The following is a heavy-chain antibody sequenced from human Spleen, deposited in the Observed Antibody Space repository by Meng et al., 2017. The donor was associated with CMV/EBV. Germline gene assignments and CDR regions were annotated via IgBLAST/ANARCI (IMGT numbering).Heavy chain of an antibody. D-gene: IGHD2-2*02. CDR2: INHSGIT. Sequence: GSLRLSCTVSGGSISSSRYYWGWIRQPPGKGLEWIGEINHSGITNYNPSLKSRVTISVDTSKNQFSLKLSSVTAADTAVYYCARGLFSQYCSSTSCYTRFDYWGQGTLVTVSS. V-gene: IGHV4-39*07. CDR1: GGSISSSRYY. J-gene: IGHJ4*02. CDR3: ARGLFSQYCSSTSCYTRFDY.